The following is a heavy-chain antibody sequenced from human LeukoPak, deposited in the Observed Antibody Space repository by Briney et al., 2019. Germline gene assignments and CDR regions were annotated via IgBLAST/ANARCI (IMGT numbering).Heavy chain of an antibody. CDR1: GFTFSDYY. V-gene: IGHV3-11*01. CDR2: ISNSGSTI. Sequence: GGSLRLSCAASGFTFSDYYMTWIRQAPGKGLEWVSYISNSGSTIYYADSVKGRFTISRDNGKNSLYLQMNSLRAEDTAVYYCAREHTSGTYYIDYWGQGILVTVSS. CDR3: AREHTSGTYYIDY. D-gene: IGHD1-26*01. J-gene: IGHJ4*02.